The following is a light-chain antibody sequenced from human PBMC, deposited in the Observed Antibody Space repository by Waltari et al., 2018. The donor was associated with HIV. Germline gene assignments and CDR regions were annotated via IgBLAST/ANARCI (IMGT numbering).Light chain of an antibody. CDR1: VLAKSY. Sequence: SYELTQPSSVSVSPGQTTRITCSGDVLAKSYARWFQQKPGQAPVVMSYKDNERPSGIPERFSGSSSGTTVTVTISGAQIEDEADYYCYSAADNMGVFGGGTKLTVL. J-gene: IGLJ3*02. CDR2: KDN. V-gene: IGLV3-27*01. CDR3: YSAADNMGV.